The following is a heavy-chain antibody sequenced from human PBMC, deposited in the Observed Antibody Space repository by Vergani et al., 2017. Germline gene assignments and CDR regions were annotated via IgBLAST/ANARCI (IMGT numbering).Heavy chain of an antibody. V-gene: IGHV1-69*01. CDR2: IIPIFGTA. CDR1: GGTFSSYA. CDR3: ARERRQHVAGTYXFDY. J-gene: IGHJ4*02. Sequence: QVQLVQSGAEVKKPGSSVKVSCKASGGTFSSYAISWVRQAPGQGLEWMGGIIPIFGTANYAQKFQGRVTITADESTSTAYMERSSLRSEDTAVYYCARERRQHVAGTYXFDYWGQGTLVTVSS. D-gene: IGHD6-19*01.